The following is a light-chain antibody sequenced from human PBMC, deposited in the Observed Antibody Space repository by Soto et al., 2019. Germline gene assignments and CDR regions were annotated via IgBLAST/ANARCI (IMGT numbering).Light chain of an antibody. CDR2: AAS. Sequence: DIQMTQSPSSLSAFVGDRVTITCRASQSISSSLNWYQQKSGKAPKFLISAASNLQSGVPSRFSGSGSGTDFTLTISSLQPEDFATYYCQQSYSTPRTFGQGTKVDIK. CDR1: QSISSS. J-gene: IGKJ1*01. CDR3: QQSYSTPRT. V-gene: IGKV1-39*01.